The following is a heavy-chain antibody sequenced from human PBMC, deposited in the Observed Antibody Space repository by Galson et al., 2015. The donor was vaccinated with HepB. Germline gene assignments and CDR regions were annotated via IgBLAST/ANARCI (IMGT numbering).Heavy chain of an antibody. J-gene: IGHJ4*02. D-gene: IGHD7-27*01. CDR3: ARGRKGLPLGY. V-gene: IGHV1-69*01. CDR2: IIPLFGTT. Sequence: LEWMGGIIPLFGTTNYAQKFQGRVTITADEFTSTAYMQLSSLRSEDTAVYYCARGRKGLPLGYWGQGTLVTVSS.